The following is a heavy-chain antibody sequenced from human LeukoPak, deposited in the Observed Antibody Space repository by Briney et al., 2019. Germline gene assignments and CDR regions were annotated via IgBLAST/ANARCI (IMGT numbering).Heavy chain of an antibody. D-gene: IGHD6-19*01. CDR3: ARSVSGWCQFDF. J-gene: IGHJ4*02. CDR2: ISGSGATT. V-gene: IGHV3-23*01. CDR1: GFTFNSYA. Sequence: GGSLRLSCAASGFTFNSYAMTWVRQAPGKGLEWVSAISGSGATTYYADSVKGRFTISRDNSKNTLHLQMNSLSADDTAVYYCARSVSGWCQFDFWGQGTLVTVSS.